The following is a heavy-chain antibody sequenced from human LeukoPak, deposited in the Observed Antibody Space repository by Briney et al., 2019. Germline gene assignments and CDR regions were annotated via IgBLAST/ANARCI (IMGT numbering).Heavy chain of an antibody. J-gene: IGHJ4*02. CDR3: ARRVLRYFDWQKGNFDY. Sequence: PSETLSLTCTVSGYSISSGYFWGWIRQPPGKGLEWIGSFYHSGITYYNPSLKSRVTISVEMSKNQFSLKLSSVTAADTAVYYCARRVLRYFDWQKGNFDYWGQGTLVTVSS. V-gene: IGHV4-38-2*02. CDR1: GYSISSGYF. D-gene: IGHD3-9*01. CDR2: FYHSGIT.